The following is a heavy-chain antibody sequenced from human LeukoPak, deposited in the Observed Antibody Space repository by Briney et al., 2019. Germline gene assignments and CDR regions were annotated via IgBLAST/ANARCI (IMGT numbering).Heavy chain of an antibody. V-gene: IGHV1-69*01. CDR2: IIPIFGTA. J-gene: IGHJ4*02. D-gene: IGHD4-17*01. Sequence: GASVKVSCKASGGTFSSYAISWVRQAPGQGLEWMGGIIPIFGTANYAQKFQGRVTITADESTSTAYMELSSLRSEDTAVYYCARVIYGDYVFGYWGQGTLVTVSS. CDR3: ARVIYGDYVFGY. CDR1: GGTFSSYA.